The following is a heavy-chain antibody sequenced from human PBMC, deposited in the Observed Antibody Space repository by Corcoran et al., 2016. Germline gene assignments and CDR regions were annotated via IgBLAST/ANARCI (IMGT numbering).Heavy chain of an antibody. J-gene: IGHJ4*02. CDR1: GFTFSSYS. CDR2: ISSSSSYI. Sequence: EVQLVESGGGLVKPGGSLRLSCAASGFTFSSYSMNWVRQAPGKGLEWVSSISSSSSYIYYADSVKGRFTISRDNAKNSLYLQMNSLRAEDTAVYYCATPEGGWGGYFDYWGQGTLVTVS. D-gene: IGHD3-16*01. V-gene: IGHV3-21*01. CDR3: ATPEGGWGGYFDY.